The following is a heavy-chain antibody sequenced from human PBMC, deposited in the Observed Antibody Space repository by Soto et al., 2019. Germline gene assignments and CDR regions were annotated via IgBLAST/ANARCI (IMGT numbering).Heavy chain of an antibody. V-gene: IGHV4-39*01. Sequence: QLQLQESGPGLVQPSETLSLICTVSGGSFTTSTYYWGWIRQPPGKGLEWIGSFYYGGSTYYTPSLKSRVTMSVDTSKNQFSLKVTSVTAADTAVFYCARQTNPYGVPEHFDYWGQGTQVTVAS. J-gene: IGHJ4*02. CDR1: GGSFTTSTYY. CDR2: FYYGGST. D-gene: IGHD4-17*01. CDR3: ARQTNPYGVPEHFDY.